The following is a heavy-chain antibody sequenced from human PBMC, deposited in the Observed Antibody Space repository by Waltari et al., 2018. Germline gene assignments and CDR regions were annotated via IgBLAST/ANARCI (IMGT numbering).Heavy chain of an antibody. V-gene: IGHV4-59*11. J-gene: IGHJ4*02. CDR2: IYYSGST. D-gene: IGHD1-26*01. CDR1: GGSISSHY. CDR3: ARGPGGSYGAIDY. Sequence: QVQLQESGPGLVKPSETLSLTCTVSGGSISSHYWSWIRQPPGKGLEWIGYIYYSGSTNYNPSLKSRVTISVDTSKNQFSLKLSSVTAADTAVYYCARGPGGSYGAIDYWGQGTLVTVSS.